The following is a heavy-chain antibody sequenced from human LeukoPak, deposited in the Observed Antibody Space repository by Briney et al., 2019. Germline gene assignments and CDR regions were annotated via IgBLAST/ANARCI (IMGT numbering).Heavy chain of an antibody. J-gene: IGHJ4*02. Sequence: GGSLRLSCAASGFTFSSYAMHWVRQAPGKGLEWVAVISYDGSNKYYADSVKGRFTISRDNSKITLYLQMNSLRAEDTAVYYCARGPRFLEWLLRPRFDYWGQGTLVTVSS. CDR3: ARGPRFLEWLLRPRFDY. CDR1: GFTFSSYA. V-gene: IGHV3-30-3*01. D-gene: IGHD3-3*01. CDR2: ISYDGSNK.